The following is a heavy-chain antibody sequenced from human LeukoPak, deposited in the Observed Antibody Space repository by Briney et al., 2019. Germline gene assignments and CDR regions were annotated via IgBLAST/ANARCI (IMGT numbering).Heavy chain of an antibody. J-gene: IGHJ4*02. CDR3: ARVKRDFWSGYSLDY. D-gene: IGHD3-3*01. CDR1: GGSISSYY. Sequence: SETLSLTCTVSGGSISSYYWSWIRQPPGKGLEWIGYIYYSGSTNYNPSLKSRVTISVDTSKNQFSLKLSSVTAADTAVYYCARVKRDFWSGYSLDYWGQGTLVTVSS. CDR2: IYYSGST. V-gene: IGHV4-59*01.